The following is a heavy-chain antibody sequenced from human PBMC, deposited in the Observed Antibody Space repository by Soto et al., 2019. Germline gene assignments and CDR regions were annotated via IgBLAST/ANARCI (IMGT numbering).Heavy chain of an antibody. CDR3: AVSGRGGLDV. V-gene: IGHV4-30-2*01. CDR2: IYRSGSA. D-gene: IGHD3-10*01. J-gene: IGHJ6*02. Sequence: QLQLQESGSGLVKPSQKLSLTCTVSGGSFNSGGYSWSWIRQPPGKGLEWIGYIYRSGSAYYSPSLQNRVTISVDTSKNHFSLNLTSVTAADTAVYYCAVSGRGGLDVWGQGTTVTVSS. CDR1: GGSFNSGGYS.